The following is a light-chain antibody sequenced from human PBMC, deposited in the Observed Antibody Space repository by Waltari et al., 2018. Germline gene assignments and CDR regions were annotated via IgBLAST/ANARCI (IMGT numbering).Light chain of an antibody. CDR3: KQNLQVPLT. CDR2: WGY. J-gene: IGKJ4*01. Sequence: IVMTQSPLYLPVTPGEPSSISCRYSQNLLYKNGYTYLAWYLQKPGQSPQLLIYWGYNRASGVPDRFSGSGSGTEFTLEISRVEAEDVGIYYCKQNLQVPLTFGGGTNVEI. CDR1: QNLLYKNGYTY. V-gene: IGKV2-28*01.